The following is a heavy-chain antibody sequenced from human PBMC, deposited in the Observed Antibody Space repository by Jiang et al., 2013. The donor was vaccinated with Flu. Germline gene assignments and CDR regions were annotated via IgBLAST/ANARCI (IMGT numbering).Heavy chain of an antibody. CDR3: ARDSHHAVVVTRNYYYFDY. Sequence: GAEVKKPGSSVKVSCKASGGTLSSYAISWVRQAPGQGLEWMGGIIPIFGTANYAQKFQGRVTITADESTSTAYMELSSLRSEDTAVYYCARDSHHAVVVTRNYYYFDYWGQGTLVTVSS. J-gene: IGHJ4*02. V-gene: IGHV1-69*01. D-gene: IGHD2-21*02. CDR2: IIPIFGTA. CDR1: GGTLSSYA.